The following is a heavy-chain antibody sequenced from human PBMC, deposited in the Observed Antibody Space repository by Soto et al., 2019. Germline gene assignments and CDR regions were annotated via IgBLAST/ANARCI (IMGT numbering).Heavy chain of an antibody. CDR2: INAGNGNT. CDR1: GYTFTSYA. CDR3: ARVEVAGTYDY. Sequence: ASVKVSCKASGYTFTSYAMHWVRQAPGQRLEWMGWINAGNGNTKYSQKLQGRVTITRDTSASTAYMELSSLRSEDTAVYYCARVEVAGTYDYWGRGTLVTVSS. V-gene: IGHV1-3*01. D-gene: IGHD6-19*01. J-gene: IGHJ4*02.